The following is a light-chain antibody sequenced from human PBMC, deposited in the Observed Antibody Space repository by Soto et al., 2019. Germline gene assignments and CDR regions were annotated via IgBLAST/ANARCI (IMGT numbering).Light chain of an antibody. V-gene: IGKV3-20*01. Sequence: EIVLTQSPGTLSLSPGERATLSCRASQYMTRTYIAWYQQKPGQAPRLLIYAASNRATGIPDKFSGSGAGADYSLTNARLEPEDSAVYYCHQYYKAPQTFGQGTKVEIK. CDR2: AAS. J-gene: IGKJ2*01. CDR3: HQYYKAPQT. CDR1: QYMTRTY.